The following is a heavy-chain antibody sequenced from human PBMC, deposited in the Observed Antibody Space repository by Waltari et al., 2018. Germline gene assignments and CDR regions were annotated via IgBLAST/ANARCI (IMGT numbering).Heavy chain of an antibody. Sequence: QVKLQESGPGLVRPSETLSLTCLVSDQSIKSGFYWGWLRLPPGKGLEWIGSVYHSGATYYNPPLSSRVTISVDTSKNQVFLRLASVTAADTGMYYCARDHSTSWSHDAYDVWGPGTMVTVAS. CDR2: VYHSGAT. CDR1: DQSIKSGFY. J-gene: IGHJ3*01. CDR3: ARDHSTSWSHDAYDV. D-gene: IGHD2-2*01. V-gene: IGHV4-38-2*02.